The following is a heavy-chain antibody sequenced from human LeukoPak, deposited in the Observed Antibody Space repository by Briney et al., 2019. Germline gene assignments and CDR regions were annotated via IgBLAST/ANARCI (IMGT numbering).Heavy chain of an antibody. CDR2: IGTAGDT. J-gene: IGHJ5*02. D-gene: IGHD2-15*01. Sequence: GGSLRLSCAASGFTLSSYDMHWVRQATGKGLEWVSAIGTAGDTYYPGSVKGRFTISRENAKNSLYLQMNSLRAGDTAVYYCARGSSMDCSGGSCYWFDPWGQGTLVTVSS. V-gene: IGHV3-13*01. CDR1: GFTLSSYD. CDR3: ARGSSMDCSGGSCYWFDP.